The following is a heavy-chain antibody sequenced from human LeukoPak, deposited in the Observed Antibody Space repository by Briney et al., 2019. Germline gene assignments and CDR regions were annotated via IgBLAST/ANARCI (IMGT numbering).Heavy chain of an antibody. Sequence: GGSLTLSCAVSGFTVSSHYMSWVRQAPGKGLEWVSVIYDGGSTNYANSVQGRFTISRDNFKNQLHLQMNSLRAEDTAVYYCVRAENGMDVWGQGTTVTVSS. CDR3: VRAENGMDV. CDR2: IYDGGST. J-gene: IGHJ6*02. V-gene: IGHV3-66*01. CDR1: GFTVSSHY.